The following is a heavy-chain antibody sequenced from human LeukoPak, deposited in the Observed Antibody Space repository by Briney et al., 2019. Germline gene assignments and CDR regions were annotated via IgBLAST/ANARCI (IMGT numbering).Heavy chain of an antibody. CDR3: ARSSYCNGDCYSGYWYFAL. CDR2: IYYSGST. Sequence: SETLSLTCTVSGGSISNYYWSWIRQPPGRGREWIGYIYYSGSTNYNPSLKSRVTISVDTSKNLFSLKLSSVTAADTAVYYCARSSYCNGDCYSGYWYFALWGRGTLVTVSS. V-gene: IGHV4-59*01. CDR1: GGSISNYY. J-gene: IGHJ2*01. D-gene: IGHD2-21*02.